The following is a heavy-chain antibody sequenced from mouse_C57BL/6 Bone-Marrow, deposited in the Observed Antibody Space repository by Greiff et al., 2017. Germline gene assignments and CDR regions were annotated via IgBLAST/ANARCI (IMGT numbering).Heavy chain of an antibody. CDR2: ISNGGGST. V-gene: IGHV5-12*01. CDR1: GFTFSDYY. D-gene: IGHD3-3*01. CDR3: ARHGPGLEFAY. J-gene: IGHJ3*01. Sequence: EVMLVESGGGLVQPGGSLKLSCAASGFTFSDYYMYWVRQTPEKRLEWVAYISNGGGSTYYPDTVKGRFTLSRDNAKNTLYLQMRRLKSEDTAMYYCARHGPGLEFAYWGQGTLVTVSA.